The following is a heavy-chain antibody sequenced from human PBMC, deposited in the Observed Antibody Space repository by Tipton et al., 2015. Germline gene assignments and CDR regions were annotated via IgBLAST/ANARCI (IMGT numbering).Heavy chain of an antibody. CDR1: GGSISNYY. J-gene: IGHJ6*02. Sequence: TPSLTCTASGGSISNYYWSWIRQPPGKGLEWIGYIYNTGSTNHNPSLKSRVTISVDTSKNQFSLKLSSVTAADTAVYYCARGYCTSTNCYSLYGMDVWGQGTTVTDSS. D-gene: IGHD2-2*01. CDR2: IYNTGST. V-gene: IGHV4-59*01. CDR3: ARGYCTSTNCYSLYGMDV.